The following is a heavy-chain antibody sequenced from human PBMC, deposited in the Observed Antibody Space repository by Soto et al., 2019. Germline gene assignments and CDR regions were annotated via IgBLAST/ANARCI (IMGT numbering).Heavy chain of an antibody. CDR2: ISGSGGST. D-gene: IGHD3-10*01. Sequence: SGGSLRLSCAASGFTFSSYATSWVRQAPGKGLEWVSAISGSGGSTYYADSVKGRFTISRDNSKNTLYLQMNSLRAEDTAVYYCAKVVDYGSGSYFDYWGQGTLVTVSS. CDR1: GFTFSSYA. V-gene: IGHV3-23*01. CDR3: AKVVDYGSGSYFDY. J-gene: IGHJ4*02.